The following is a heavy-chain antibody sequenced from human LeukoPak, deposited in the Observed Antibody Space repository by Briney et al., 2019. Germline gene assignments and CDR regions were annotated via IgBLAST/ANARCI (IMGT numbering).Heavy chain of an antibody. CDR2: ISYDGSNK. Sequence: GGSLRLSCAASGFTFSSYAMHWVRQAPGKGLEWVAVISYDGSNKYYADSVKGRFTISRDNSKNTLYLQTNSLRAEDTAVYYCARADYGDYYAYFDYWGQGTLVTVSS. J-gene: IGHJ4*02. D-gene: IGHD4-17*01. V-gene: IGHV3-30-3*01. CDR3: ARADYGDYYAYFDY. CDR1: GFTFSSYA.